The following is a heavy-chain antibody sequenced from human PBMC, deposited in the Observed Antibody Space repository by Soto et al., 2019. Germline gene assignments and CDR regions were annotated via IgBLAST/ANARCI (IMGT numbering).Heavy chain of an antibody. CDR1: GYSFTSYW. D-gene: IGHD5-18*01. CDR2: IYPGDSDT. V-gene: IGHV5-51*01. J-gene: IGHJ4*02. CDR3: ASGRSGYSYGYGIDY. Sequence: PGESLKISCKGSGYSFTSYWIGWVRQMPGKGLEWMGIIYPGDSDTRYSPSFQGHVTISADKSISTAYLQWSSLKASDTAMYYCASGRSGYSYGYGIDYWGQGTLVTVSS.